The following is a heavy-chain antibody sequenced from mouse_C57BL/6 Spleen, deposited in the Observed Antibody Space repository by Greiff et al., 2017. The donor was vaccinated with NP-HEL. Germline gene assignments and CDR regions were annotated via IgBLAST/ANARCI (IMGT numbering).Heavy chain of an antibody. CDR3: ARRIYDGYYVAMDY. D-gene: IGHD2-3*01. CDR1: GYSFTGYY. V-gene: IGHV1-42*01. Sequence: VQLQQSGPELVKPGASVKISCKASGYSFTGYYMNWVKQSPEKSLEWIGEINPSTGGTTYNQKFKAKATLTVDKSSSTAYMQLKSLTSEDSAVYYCARRIYDGYYVAMDYWGQGTSVTVSS. J-gene: IGHJ4*01. CDR2: INPSTGGT.